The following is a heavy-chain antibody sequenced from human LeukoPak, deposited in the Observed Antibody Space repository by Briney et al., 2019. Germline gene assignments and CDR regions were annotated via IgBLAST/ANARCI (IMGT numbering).Heavy chain of an antibody. J-gene: IGHJ5*02. Sequence: SETLSLTCAVSGGSISSGGYYWSWIRQPPGKGLEWIGHTFYAGSSNYNPSLKSRVTISLDRSKNQFSLRLTSVTAADTAVYYCARAGAWQIDPWGQGTLVTVSS. CDR2: TFYAGSS. CDR1: GGSISSGGYY. D-gene: IGHD3-10*01. CDR3: ARAGAWQIDP. V-gene: IGHV4-61*08.